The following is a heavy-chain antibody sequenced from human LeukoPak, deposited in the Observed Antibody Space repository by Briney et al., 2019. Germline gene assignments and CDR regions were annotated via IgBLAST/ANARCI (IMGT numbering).Heavy chain of an antibody. D-gene: IGHD5-12*01. V-gene: IGHV3-30*18. CDR2: ISYDGSNK. CDR1: GFTFSTYA. CDR3: AKTLSGYDYDGFDY. J-gene: IGHJ4*02. Sequence: PGRSLRLSCAASGFTFSTYAMHWVRQAPGKGLEWVAVISYDGSNKYYADSVKGRFTISRDNSKNTLYLQMNSLRAEDTAVYYCAKTLSGYDYDGFDYWGQGTLVTVSS.